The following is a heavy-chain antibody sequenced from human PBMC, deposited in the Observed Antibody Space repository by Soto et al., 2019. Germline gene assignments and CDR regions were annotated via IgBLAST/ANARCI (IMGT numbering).Heavy chain of an antibody. CDR1: GASLTSNSHY. CDR3: WIHPRETRIHDSCVDV. CDR2: IYYSGST. D-gene: IGHD2-2*01. J-gene: IGHJ6*02. V-gene: IGHV4-39*01. Sequence: PSETLSLTCSVSGASLTSNSHYWGWIRQPPGRGLEWIGSIYYSGSTYYNPSLQSRLTMSVDTSKNQFSLRLSSLTAADTAAYYCWIHPRETRIHDSCVDVWDRGTTSTASS.